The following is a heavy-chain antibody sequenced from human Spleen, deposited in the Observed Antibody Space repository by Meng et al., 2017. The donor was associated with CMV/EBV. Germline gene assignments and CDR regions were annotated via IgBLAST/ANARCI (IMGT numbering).Heavy chain of an antibody. CDR3: ARDKLLGDFDY. Sequence: GESLKISCAATGFTFDDYGMSWVRQAPGKGLEWVSGINWNGGRAVYADSVKGRFTVSRDNAKRSLYLQMSSLRVEDTAFYYCARDKLLGDFDYWGKGTLVTVSS. CDR1: GFTFDDYG. J-gene: IGHJ4*02. CDR2: INWNGGRA. D-gene: IGHD1-26*01. V-gene: IGHV3-20*04.